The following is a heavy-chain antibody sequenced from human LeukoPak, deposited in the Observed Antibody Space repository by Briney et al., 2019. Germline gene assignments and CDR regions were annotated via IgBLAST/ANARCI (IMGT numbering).Heavy chain of an antibody. V-gene: IGHV3-48*03. J-gene: IGHJ6*02. CDR3: ARVRYYFDSGSYGMDV. CDR1: RFTFSSFE. D-gene: IGHD3-10*01. Sequence: GGSLSLSCAASRFTFSSFEMNWVRQAPGKGLEWVSYISNTGSTIYYADSVKGRFTISRDNAKNSLYLQMNSLRAEDTAVYYCARVRYYFDSGSYGMDVLGQGTTVTVSS. CDR2: ISNTGSTI.